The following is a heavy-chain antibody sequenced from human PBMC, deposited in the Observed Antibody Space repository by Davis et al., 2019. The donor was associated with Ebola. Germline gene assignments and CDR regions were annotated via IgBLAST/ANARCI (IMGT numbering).Heavy chain of an antibody. Sequence: LRLSCTVSGGSISSGAYYWSWIRQHPGKGLEWIGYIYYSGSTYYNPSLESRVTISVDTSKNQFSLKLTSVTAADTAVYYCARDSSSASGMDVWGKGTTVTVSS. CDR3: ARDSSSASGMDV. V-gene: IGHV4-31*03. CDR2: IYYSGST. J-gene: IGHJ6*04. D-gene: IGHD2-2*01. CDR1: GGSISSGAYY.